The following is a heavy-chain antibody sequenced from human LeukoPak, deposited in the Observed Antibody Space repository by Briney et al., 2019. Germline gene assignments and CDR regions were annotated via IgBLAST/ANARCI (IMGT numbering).Heavy chain of an antibody. CDR1: GFTFSDYY. CDR2: INIGGTNT. J-gene: IGHJ5*02. Sequence: GGSLRLSRAASGFTFSDYYMSWIRQAPGKGLEWLSYINIGGTNTHYADSVKGRFTISRDNAKKSLYLEMTNLRAEDTAVYYCATDGAGFDTWGQGVLVTVSS. CDR3: ATDGAGFDT. V-gene: IGHV3-11*01.